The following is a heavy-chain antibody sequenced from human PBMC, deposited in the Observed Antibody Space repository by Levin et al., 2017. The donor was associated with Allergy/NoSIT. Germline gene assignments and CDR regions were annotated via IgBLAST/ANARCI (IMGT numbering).Heavy chain of an antibody. Sequence: SQTLSLPCTVSGGSIRPSNFFWGWIRQTPGKGLEWIGSVFYTGTSYFNPSLKARVTVSVDTSKNQFSLKLRSVTAADTAVYYCARGPLFVPATRFENWGQGVVVTVSS. V-gene: IGHV4-39*07. CDR3: ARGPLFVPATRFEN. CDR1: GGSIRPSNFF. D-gene: IGHD2-15*01. CDR2: VFYTGTS. J-gene: IGHJ4*02.